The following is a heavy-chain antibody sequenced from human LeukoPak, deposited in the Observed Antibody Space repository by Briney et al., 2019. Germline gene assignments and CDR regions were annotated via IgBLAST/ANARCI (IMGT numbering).Heavy chain of an antibody. CDR3: ASGYCSSTSCYIAGNGMDV. Sequence: SSETLSLTCTVSGGSISSYYWSWIRQPAGKGLEWIGRIYTSGSTNYNPSLKSRVTMSVDTSKNQFSLKLSSVTAADTAVYYCASGYCSSTSCYIAGNGMDVWGQGTTVTVSS. CDR2: IYTSGST. D-gene: IGHD2-2*02. J-gene: IGHJ6*02. CDR1: GGSISSYY. V-gene: IGHV4-4*07.